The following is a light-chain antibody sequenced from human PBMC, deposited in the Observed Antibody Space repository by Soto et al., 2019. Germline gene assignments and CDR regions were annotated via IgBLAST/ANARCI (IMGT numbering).Light chain of an antibody. CDR1: SSDVGSYKL. CDR3: CSYAGDSTLV. V-gene: IGLV2-23*01. Sequence: QSVPTQPASVSGSPGQSITISCTGTSSDVGSYKLVSWYQQHPGKVPNLMIYEGTKRPSGVPNRFSGSKSGNTASLTISGLQAEDEGDYYCCSYAGDSTLVFGGGTKLTVL. J-gene: IGLJ3*02. CDR2: EGT.